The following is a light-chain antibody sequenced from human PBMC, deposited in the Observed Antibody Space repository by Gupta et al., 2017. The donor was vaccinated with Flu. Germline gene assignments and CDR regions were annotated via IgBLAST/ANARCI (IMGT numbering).Light chain of an antibody. CDR2: QDT. CDR3: QAWDSGSVV. CDR1: RLGGKF. J-gene: IGLJ2*01. V-gene: IGLV3-1*01. Sequence: SYELTTDPSVSVSPGQTASITCWGDRLGGKFASWYQQKPGQSPVLVIYQDTRRPSGLPERLSGSNSGNTATLTISGTQAMDEGDYYCQAWDSGSVVFGGGTKLTVL.